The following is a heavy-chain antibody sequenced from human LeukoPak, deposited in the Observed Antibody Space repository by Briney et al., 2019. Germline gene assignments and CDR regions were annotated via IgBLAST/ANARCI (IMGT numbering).Heavy chain of an antibody. D-gene: IGHD1-20*01. CDR1: GGPFSGYH. Sequence: PSEPLSLTCAVYGGPFSGYHWSWIRQPPGKGLEWIGESNDSGSTNYNPSLKRRVTISVDTSKNQFSLKLSSVTAADTAVYYCARVRYNWNGGYFDYWGQGTLVTVSS. CDR3: ARVRYNWNGGYFDY. J-gene: IGHJ4*02. CDR2: SNDSGST. V-gene: IGHV4-34*01.